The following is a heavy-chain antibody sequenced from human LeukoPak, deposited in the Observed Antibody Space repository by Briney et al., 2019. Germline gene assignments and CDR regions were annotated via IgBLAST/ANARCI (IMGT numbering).Heavy chain of an antibody. CDR2: ISSNSSFI. V-gene: IGHV3-21*01. CDR1: GFRFNTYS. J-gene: IGHJ4*02. Sequence: GGSLRLSCAASGFRFNTYSISWVPQAPGKGLEGVSSISSNSSFIYHADSVKGCFTISRDNAKISLYLQMNSLRGDDTVVYYCARALRVRWKFDSWGQGTLVTVSS. D-gene: IGHD3-10*01. CDR3: ARALRVRWKFDS.